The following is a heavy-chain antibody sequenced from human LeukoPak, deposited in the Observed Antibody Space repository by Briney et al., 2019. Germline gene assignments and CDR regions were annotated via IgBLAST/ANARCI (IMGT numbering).Heavy chain of an antibody. Sequence: SETLPLTCAVYGGSFSGYYWSWIRQPPGKGLEWIGEINHSGSTNYNPSLKSRVTISVDTSKNQFSLKLSSVTAADTAVYYCARGVGPTTAQSTFDYWGQGALVTVSS. CDR2: INHSGST. CDR3: ARGVGPTTAQSTFDY. D-gene: IGHD1-26*01. CDR1: GGSFSGYY. V-gene: IGHV4-34*01. J-gene: IGHJ4*02.